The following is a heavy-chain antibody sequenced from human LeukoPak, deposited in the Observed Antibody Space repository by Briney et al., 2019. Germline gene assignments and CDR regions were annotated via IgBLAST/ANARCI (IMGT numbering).Heavy chain of an antibody. J-gene: IGHJ3*02. CDR2: ISYDGSNK. V-gene: IGHV3-30*04. D-gene: IGHD3-22*01. Sequence: GGSLRLSCSASGFTFSSCAMHWVRQAPGKGLEWVAVISYDGSNKYYADSVKGRFTISRDNSKNTLYLQMNSLRAEGTAVYYCANMAVTMTGAFDIWGQGTMVTVSS. CDR3: ANMAVTMTGAFDI. CDR1: GFTFSSCA.